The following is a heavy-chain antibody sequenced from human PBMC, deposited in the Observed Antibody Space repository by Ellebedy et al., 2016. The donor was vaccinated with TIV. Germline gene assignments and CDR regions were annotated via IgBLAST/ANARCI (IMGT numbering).Heavy chain of an antibody. D-gene: IGHD6-13*01. CDR1: GFTFSSYA. CDR3: ANLYSSSWYSFDY. J-gene: IGHJ4*02. Sequence: GGSLRLXXAASGFTFSSYAMSWVRQAPGKGLEWVSAISGSGGSTYYADSVKGRFTISRDNSKNTLYLQMNSLRAEDTAVYYCANLYSSSWYSFDYWGQGTLVTVSS. V-gene: IGHV3-23*01. CDR2: ISGSGGST.